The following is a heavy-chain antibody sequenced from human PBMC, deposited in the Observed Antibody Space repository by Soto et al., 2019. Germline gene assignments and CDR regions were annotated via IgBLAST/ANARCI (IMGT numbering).Heavy chain of an antibody. D-gene: IGHD4-17*01. CDR2: ISSDGSNK. J-gene: IGHJ6*02. V-gene: IGHV3-30-3*01. CDR3: ARAQDFGDYSYYYYGVDV. CDR1: GFTFSIYA. Sequence: QVQLVESGGGVVQPGRSLRLSCAASGFTFSIYAMHWVRQAPGKGLEWVALISSDGSNKYYADSVKGRFTISRDNSKNTLYLQMNSLRAEDTAVYYCARAQDFGDYSYYYYGVDVWGQGTTVTVS.